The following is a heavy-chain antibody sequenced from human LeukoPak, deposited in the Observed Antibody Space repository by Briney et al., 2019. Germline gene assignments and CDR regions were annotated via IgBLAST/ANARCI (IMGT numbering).Heavy chain of an antibody. Sequence: GRSLRLSCVVSGFTFDDYAMHWVRQAPGKGLEWVAGINWNGGTVGYADSVKGRFSISRDNAKNSLYLQMNSLRVEDTAIYYCARKPAPADWGQGTLVTVSS. J-gene: IGHJ4*01. CDR1: GFTFDDYA. V-gene: IGHV3-9*01. CDR3: ARKPAPAD. D-gene: IGHD6-25*01. CDR2: INWNGGTV.